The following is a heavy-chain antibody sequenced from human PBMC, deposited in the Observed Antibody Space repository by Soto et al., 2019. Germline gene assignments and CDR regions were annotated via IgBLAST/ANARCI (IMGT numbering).Heavy chain of an antibody. J-gene: IGHJ5*02. CDR3: ARRRSGGDTVCFDP. Sequence: GGSLRLSCAASGVTVSSNYMSWIRQAPGKGLEWVSVIYSGGSTYYADSVKGRFTISRDNSKNTLYLQMNSLRAEDTAVYYRARRRSGGDTVCFDPWGQGTLVTVSS. CDR2: IYSGGST. CDR1: GVTVSSNY. D-gene: IGHD4-17*01. V-gene: IGHV3-66*01.